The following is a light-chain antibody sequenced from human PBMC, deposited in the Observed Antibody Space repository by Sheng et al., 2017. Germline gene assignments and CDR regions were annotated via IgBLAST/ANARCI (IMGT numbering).Light chain of an antibody. CDR1: QSVSTSY. Sequence: EIVLTQSPGTLSVSPGERATLSCRASQSVSTSYLAWYQQKPGQAPRLLIYDASNRATGVPARFSGSGSGTDFTLTIISLEPEDFAVYYCQQRSSWYTFGQGTKLEI. J-gene: IGKJ2*01. CDR3: QQRSSWYT. CDR2: DAS. V-gene: IGKV3-11*01.